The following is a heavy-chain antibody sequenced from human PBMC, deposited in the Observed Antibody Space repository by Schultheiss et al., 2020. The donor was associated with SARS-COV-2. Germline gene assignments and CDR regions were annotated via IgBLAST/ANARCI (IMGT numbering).Heavy chain of an antibody. Sequence: SETLSLTCAVSGGSFSGYYWGWIRQPPGKGLEWIGSIYHSGSTNYNPSLKSRVTISVDTSKNQFSLKLSSVTAADTAVYYCARGYYDILTGYYYFDYWGQGTLVTVSS. J-gene: IGHJ4*02. CDR1: GGSFSGYY. CDR2: IYHSGST. D-gene: IGHD3-9*01. V-gene: IGHV4-59*01. CDR3: ARGYYDILTGYYYFDY.